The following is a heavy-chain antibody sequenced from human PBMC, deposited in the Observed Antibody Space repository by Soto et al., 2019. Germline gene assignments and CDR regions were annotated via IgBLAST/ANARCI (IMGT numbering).Heavy chain of an antibody. CDR1: GYTFTDYA. Sequence: QVQLVQSGADVKKPGASVRVSCKASGYTFTDYAITWVRQAPGQGLEWMGWISAKNGDTNLAQKFRGRVTLTTDTSTGTAYMDLRSLTPDDTAVYYCARDPPGTPSDYWGQGTLVTVSS. J-gene: IGHJ4*02. V-gene: IGHV1-18*01. D-gene: IGHD1-26*01. CDR2: ISAKNGDT. CDR3: ARDPPGTPSDY.